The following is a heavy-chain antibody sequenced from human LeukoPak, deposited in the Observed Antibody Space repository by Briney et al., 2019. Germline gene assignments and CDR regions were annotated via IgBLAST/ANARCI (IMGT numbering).Heavy chain of an antibody. J-gene: IGHJ4*02. D-gene: IGHD6-13*01. V-gene: IGHV4-61*09. CDR3: AREYQGLAAAGRDY. CDR1: GDSISSNNYC. Sequence: SQTLSLTCTVSGDSISSNNYCWSWIRQPTGKGLEWVGHICTSGSTNYNPSLKSRVTISVDTSENQFSLKLSSVTAADTAVYYCAREYQGLAAAGRDYWGQGTLVTVSS. CDR2: ICTSGST.